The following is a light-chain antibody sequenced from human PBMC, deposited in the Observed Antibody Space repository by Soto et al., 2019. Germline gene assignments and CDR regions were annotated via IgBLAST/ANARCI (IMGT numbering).Light chain of an antibody. CDR2: KAS. CDR3: QHYNSYSRT. J-gene: IGKJ1*01. Sequence: DIVMTQSPLSLPVTPGEPASISCRSSQSLLNSNGYNYLAWYQQKPGEAPKLLIYKASKLENGDPSRFAGFGSGTEFTLSIASLQPDDSATYYCQHYNSYSRTFGQGTKVDIK. V-gene: IGKV2-28*01. CDR1: QSLLNSNGYNY.